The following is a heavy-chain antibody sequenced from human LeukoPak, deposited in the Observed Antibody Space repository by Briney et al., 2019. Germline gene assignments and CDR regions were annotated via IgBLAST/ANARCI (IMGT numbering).Heavy chain of an antibody. D-gene: IGHD3-10*01. J-gene: IGHJ4*02. Sequence: PSETLSLTCTVSGGSISSYYWSWIRQPPGKRLEWIGYFYVSGSINYNPSLKSRVTISVDTSKNQFSLKLNSVTAADTAVYYCASYGPPGELQHFDCWGQGILVTVSS. V-gene: IGHV4-59*01. CDR1: GGSISSYY. CDR2: FYVSGSI. CDR3: ASYGPPGELQHFDC.